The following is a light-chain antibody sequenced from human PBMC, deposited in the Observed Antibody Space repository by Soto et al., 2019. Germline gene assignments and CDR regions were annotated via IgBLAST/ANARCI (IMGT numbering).Light chain of an antibody. J-gene: IGLJ1*01. Sequence: QSVLTQPPSVSGTPGQRVTISCSGSISNIGNNYVYWFQQLPGTAPKVLSNRNDQRPSGVPDRFSGSKSGTSASLAISGLRSEDEAEYCCAAWDDTGGSYVFGTGTKLTVL. V-gene: IGLV1-47*01. CDR2: RND. CDR1: ISNIGNNY. CDR3: AAWDDTGGSYV.